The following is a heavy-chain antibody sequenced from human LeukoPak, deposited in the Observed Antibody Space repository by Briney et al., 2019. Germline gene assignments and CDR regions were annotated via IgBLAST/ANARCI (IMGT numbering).Heavy chain of an antibody. Sequence: ASVKVSCKASGYTFTSYGISWVRQAPGQGLEWMGWISAYNGNTNYAQKLQGRVTMTTDTSTSTAYMELRSLRSDGTAVCYCARGYCSSTSCPYGMDVWGQGTTVTVSS. CDR3: ARGYCSSTSCPYGMDV. V-gene: IGHV1-18*01. CDR2: ISAYNGNT. CDR1: GYTFTSYG. D-gene: IGHD2-2*01. J-gene: IGHJ6*02.